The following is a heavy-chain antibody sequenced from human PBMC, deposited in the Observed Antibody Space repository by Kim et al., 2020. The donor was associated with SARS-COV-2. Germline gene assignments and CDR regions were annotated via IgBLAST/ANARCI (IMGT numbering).Heavy chain of an antibody. CDR1: GFTFSDYY. CDR2: ISSSSSYT. V-gene: IGHV3-11*05. CDR3: ARVREGGSSWYYFDY. Sequence: GGSLRLSCAASGFTFSDYYMSWIRQAPGKGLEWFSYISSSSSYTNYADSVKGRFTISRDNAKNSLYLLMNSLRAEDTAVYYCARVREGGSSWYYFDYWGQGTLVTVSS. D-gene: IGHD6-13*01. J-gene: IGHJ4*02.